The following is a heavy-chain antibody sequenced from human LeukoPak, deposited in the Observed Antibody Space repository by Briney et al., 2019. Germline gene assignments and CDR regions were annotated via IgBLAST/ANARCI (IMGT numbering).Heavy chain of an antibody. CDR2: ISYDGSNK. D-gene: IGHD2-2*01. CDR3: ASGDIVVVPAAQRLFDY. V-gene: IGHV3-30*03. CDR1: GFTFSSYG. Sequence: PGGSLRLSCAASGFTFSSYGMHWVRQAPGKGLEWVAVISYDGSNKYYADSVKGRFTISRDNSKNTLYLQMNSLRAEDTAVHYCASGDIVVVPAAQRLFDYWGQGTLVTVSS. J-gene: IGHJ4*02.